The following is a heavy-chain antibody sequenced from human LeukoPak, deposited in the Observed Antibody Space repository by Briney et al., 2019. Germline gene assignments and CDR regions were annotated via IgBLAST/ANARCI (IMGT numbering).Heavy chain of an antibody. V-gene: IGHV4-31*03. Sequence: SQTLSLTCTVSGDSISSGGYHWNWIRQRPGKGLEWIGYIYDSGSTYYSPSLKSRLTISVDTSKNQFSLRLNSVTAADTAVYYCARVKYTSSWRPVDSWGQGALVTVSS. CDR2: IYDSGST. J-gene: IGHJ4*02. D-gene: IGHD6-13*01. CDR1: GDSISSGGYH. CDR3: ARVKYTSSWRPVDS.